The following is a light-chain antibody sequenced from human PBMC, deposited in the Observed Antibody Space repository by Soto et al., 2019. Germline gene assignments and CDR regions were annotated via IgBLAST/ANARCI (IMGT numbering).Light chain of an antibody. V-gene: IGKV1-39*01. J-gene: IGKJ5*01. CDR2: SAS. CDR1: ESISRH. Sequence: DIQMTQSPSSLSASVGERVTITCRASESISRHLNWYQQKPGKAPKILIYSASSLQNGVPSRFRGSGSGTDFTLTITNLQPEDFATYYCQQTYSTLSITFGQGTRLDI. CDR3: QQTYSTLSIT.